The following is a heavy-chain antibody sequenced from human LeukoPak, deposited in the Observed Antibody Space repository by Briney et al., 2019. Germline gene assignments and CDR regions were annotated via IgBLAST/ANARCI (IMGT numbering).Heavy chain of an antibody. J-gene: IGHJ4*02. Sequence: SETLSLTCAVYGGSFSGYYWSWIRQHPGKGLEWIGYIYNSGSTYYNPSLKSRCTISVDTSKNQLSLRLSSVTAADTAVYYCARGFCTNGVCSSDYFDYWGQGTLVTVSS. V-gene: IGHV4-34*01. CDR2: IYNSGST. CDR1: GGSFSGYY. CDR3: ARGFCTNGVCSSDYFDY. D-gene: IGHD2-8*01.